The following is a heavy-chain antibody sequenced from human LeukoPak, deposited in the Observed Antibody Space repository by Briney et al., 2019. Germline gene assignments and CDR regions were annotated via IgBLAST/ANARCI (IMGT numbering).Heavy chain of an antibody. Sequence: SETLSLTCTVSGDSISSYYWSWIRQPPGKGLGWIGYIYYSGSTNYNPSVKSRVTISVDTSKNQFSLKLSSVTAADTAVYYCARYGDYAPRGFDPCGQGTLVTVSS. CDR1: GDSISSYY. V-gene: IGHV4-59*08. CDR3: ARYGDYAPRGFDP. CDR2: IYYSGST. D-gene: IGHD4-17*01. J-gene: IGHJ5*02.